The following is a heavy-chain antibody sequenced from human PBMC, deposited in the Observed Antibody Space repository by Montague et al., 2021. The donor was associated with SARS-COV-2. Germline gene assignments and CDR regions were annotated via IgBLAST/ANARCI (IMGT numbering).Heavy chain of an antibody. V-gene: IGHV4-59*01. D-gene: IGHD3-9*01. Sequence: SETLSLTCTVSGGSISSYYWSWIRQPPGKGLEWIGYIYYSGSTNYNPSLKSRVTIPVDTSKNQFSLKLSSVTAADTAVYYCARDSRTDFDWLFPDSGSYYYYMDVWGKGTTDTVSS. CDR3: ARDSRTDFDWLFPDSGSYYYYMDV. J-gene: IGHJ6*03. CDR1: GGSISSYY. CDR2: IYYSGST.